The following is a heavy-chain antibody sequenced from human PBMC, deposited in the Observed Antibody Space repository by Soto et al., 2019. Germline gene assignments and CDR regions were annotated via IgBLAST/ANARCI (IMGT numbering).Heavy chain of an antibody. CDR2: INPNSGGT. Sequence: ASVKVSCKASGYTFTGYYMHWVRQAPGQGLEWMGWINPNSGGTNYAQKFQGWVTMTRDTSISTAYMELSRLRSDDTAVYYCARETIVGNDAFDIWGQGTMVTVSS. CDR1: GYTFTGYY. V-gene: IGHV1-2*04. CDR3: ARETIVGNDAFDI. D-gene: IGHD2-15*01. J-gene: IGHJ3*02.